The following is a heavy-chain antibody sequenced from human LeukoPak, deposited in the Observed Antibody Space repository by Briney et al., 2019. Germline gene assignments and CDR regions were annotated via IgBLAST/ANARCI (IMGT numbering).Heavy chain of an antibody. CDR3: AKDSYSYGFNWFDP. D-gene: IGHD5-18*01. J-gene: IGHJ5*02. Sequence: PGGSLRLSRAASGFTFDDYAMHWVRQAPGKGLEWVSGISWNSGSIGYADSVKGRFTISRDNAKNSLYLQMNSLRAEDTALYYCAKDSYSYGFNWFDPWGQGTLVTVSS. CDR1: GFTFDDYA. V-gene: IGHV3-9*01. CDR2: ISWNSGSI.